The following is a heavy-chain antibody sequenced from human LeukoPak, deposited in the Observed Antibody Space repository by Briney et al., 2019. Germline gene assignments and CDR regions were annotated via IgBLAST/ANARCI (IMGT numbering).Heavy chain of an antibody. V-gene: IGHV2-5*01. CDR1: GFSLTTSGVG. CDR2: IYWNDDE. Sequence: SGPTLVEPTQTLALTCTFSGFSLTTSGVGVGWIRQPPGKALEWLALIYWNDDERYSPSLKSRLTITKDTSKSQVVLTMTNMDPVDTATYYCARIQVPGYSYGPSLDVWGKGTTVTVSS. J-gene: IGHJ6*04. CDR3: ARIQVPGYSYGPSLDV. D-gene: IGHD5-18*01.